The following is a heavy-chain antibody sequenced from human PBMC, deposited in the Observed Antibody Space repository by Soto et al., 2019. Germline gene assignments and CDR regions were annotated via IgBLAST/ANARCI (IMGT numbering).Heavy chain of an antibody. V-gene: IGHV1-24*01. D-gene: IGHD3-3*01. J-gene: IGHJ4*02. CDR2: FDPEDGET. Sequence: ASVKVSCKVSGYILTELSMHWVRQAPGKGLEWMGGFDPEDGETIYAQKFQGRVTMTEDTSTDTAYMELSSLRSEDTAVYYCAINYDFWSGSFDYWGQGTLVTVSS. CDR3: AINYDFWSGSFDY. CDR1: GYILTELS.